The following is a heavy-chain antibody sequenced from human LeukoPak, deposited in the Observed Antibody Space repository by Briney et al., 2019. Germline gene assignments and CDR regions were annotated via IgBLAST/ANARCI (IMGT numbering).Heavy chain of an antibody. V-gene: IGHV1-8*01. J-gene: IGHJ4*02. Sequence: ASXKVSCKASGYTFTSYDIKWVRQATGQGGEWMGWMNPNSGNTGYAQKFQGRGTMTRNTSISTAYMELSSLRSEDTAVYYCARAPSITGTTPPGYWGQGTLVTVSS. CDR2: MNPNSGNT. D-gene: IGHD1-7*01. CDR3: ARAPSITGTTPPGY. CDR1: GYTFTSYD.